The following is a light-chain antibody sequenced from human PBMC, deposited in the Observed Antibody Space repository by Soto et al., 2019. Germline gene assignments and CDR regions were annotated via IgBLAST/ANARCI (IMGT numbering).Light chain of an antibody. J-gene: IGKJ1*01. CDR2: GAS. V-gene: IGKV3-15*01. Sequence: EIVMTQSPATLSVSPGERGTLSCRASQSVSSNLAWYQQKPGQAPRLLIYGASTRATGIPARFSGSGSGTEFSLTIASLQSEDFALYYCQQYNNRPPWTFGQGTKVEVK. CDR1: QSVSSN. CDR3: QQYNNRPPWT.